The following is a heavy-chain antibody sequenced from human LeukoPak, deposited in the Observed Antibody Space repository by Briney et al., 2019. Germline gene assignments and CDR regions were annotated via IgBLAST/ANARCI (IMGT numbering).Heavy chain of an antibody. CDR1: GYTFTGYY. CDR3: ARVTIFGVVDLDY. CDR2: INPNSGGT. D-gene: IGHD3-3*01. J-gene: IGHJ4*02. Sequence: ASVKVSCKASGYTFTGYYMHWVRQAPGQGLEWMGWINPNSGGTNYAQKFQGRVTMTRDTSISTAYMELSRLRSDDTAVYYCARVTIFGVVDLDYWGQGTLVTVSS. V-gene: IGHV1-2*02.